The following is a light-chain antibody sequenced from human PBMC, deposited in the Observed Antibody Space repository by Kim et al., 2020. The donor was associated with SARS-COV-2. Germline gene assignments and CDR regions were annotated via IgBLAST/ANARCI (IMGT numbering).Light chain of an antibody. Sequence: APGKTARITCGGSSIGSKSVHWYQQKPGKAPVVVINYDSDRPSGIPERFSGSKSGNTATLAISRVEAGDEADYYCQVWDASSDLVVFGGGTQLTVL. J-gene: IGLJ3*02. V-gene: IGLV3-21*04. CDR3: QVWDASSDLVV. CDR1: SIGSKS. CDR2: YDS.